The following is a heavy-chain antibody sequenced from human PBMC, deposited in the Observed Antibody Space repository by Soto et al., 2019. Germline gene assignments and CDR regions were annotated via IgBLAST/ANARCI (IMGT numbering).Heavy chain of an antibody. CDR1: GFTFSSYA. V-gene: IGHV3-30-3*01. CDR3: ARVGSGSYYKMKYYYYYGMDV. D-gene: IGHD3-10*01. J-gene: IGHJ6*02. CDR2: ISYDGSNK. Sequence: PGGSLRLSCAASGFTFSSYAMHWVRQAPGKGLEWVAVISYDGSNKYYADSVKGRFTISRDNSKNTLYLQMNSLRAEDTAVYYCARVGSGSYYKMKYYYYYGMDVWGQGTTVTVSS.